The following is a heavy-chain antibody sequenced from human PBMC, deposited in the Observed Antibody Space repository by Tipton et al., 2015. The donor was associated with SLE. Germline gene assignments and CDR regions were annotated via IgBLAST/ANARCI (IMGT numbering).Heavy chain of an antibody. Sequence: LRLSCTVSGGSISSYYWSWIRQPPGKGLEWIGEINHSGSTNYNPPLKRRVTISVDTSKNQFSLKLSSVTAADTAVYYCARGPGETSAWFDPWGRGPWVTVSS. CDR1: GGSISSYY. V-gene: IGHV4-34*01. D-gene: IGHD3-16*01. CDR3: ARGPGETSAWFDP. J-gene: IGHJ5*02. CDR2: INHSGST.